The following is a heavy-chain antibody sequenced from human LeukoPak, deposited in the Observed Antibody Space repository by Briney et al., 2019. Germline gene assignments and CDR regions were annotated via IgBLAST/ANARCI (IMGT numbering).Heavy chain of an antibody. CDR2: IKQDGSEK. J-gene: IGHJ3*02. CDR1: GFTFNNYW. CDR3: ARGLFDI. V-gene: IGHV3-7*03. Sequence: GGSLRLSCAASGFTFNNYWMSWVRQAPGKGLEWVANIKQDGSEKYYVGSVKGRFTISRDNAKDSLYLQMNSLRAEDTAAYYCARGLFDIWGQGTMVTVSS.